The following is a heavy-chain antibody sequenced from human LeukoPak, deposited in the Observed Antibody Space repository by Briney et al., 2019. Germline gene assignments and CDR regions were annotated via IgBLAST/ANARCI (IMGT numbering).Heavy chain of an antibody. V-gene: IGHV3-53*01. D-gene: IGHD6-19*01. CDR1: GFTVSSNY. CDR3: ARAPIAVAGPYFDY. J-gene: IGHJ4*02. Sequence: GGSLRLSCAASGFTVSSNYMSWVRQAPGKGPEWVSVIYSGGSTYYADSVRGRFTISRDNSKNTLYLQMNSLRAEDTAVYYCARAPIAVAGPYFDYWGQGTLVTVSS. CDR2: IYSGGST.